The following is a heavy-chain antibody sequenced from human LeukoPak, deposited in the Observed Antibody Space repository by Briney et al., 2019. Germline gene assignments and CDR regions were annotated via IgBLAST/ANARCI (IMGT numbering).Heavy chain of an antibody. CDR2: IYGSGST. CDR3: ARSAAGGWYYFDN. Sequence: PSETLSLTCTVSGGSISSYYWSWIRQPAGKGLEWIGRIYGSGSTNYNPSLKSRVTMSVDTSKNQFSLNLTSVTAADTAVYYCARSAAGGWYYFDNWGQGTLVTVSS. V-gene: IGHV4-4*07. D-gene: IGHD6-25*01. J-gene: IGHJ4*02. CDR1: GGSISSYY.